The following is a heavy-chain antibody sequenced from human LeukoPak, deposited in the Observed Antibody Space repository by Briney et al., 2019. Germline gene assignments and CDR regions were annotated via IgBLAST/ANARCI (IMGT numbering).Heavy chain of an antibody. CDR2: IQYDGSNQ. Sequence: PGGSLRLSCAASPFTFSSYGMHWVRQAPGKGLEWVAYIQYDGSNQQYADSVKGRFTISRDNSKNTLYLQMNSLRAEDTAVYYCAKDHGDCSGGSCLQYFYYYMDVWGKGTTVTVSS. CDR1: PFTFSSYG. D-gene: IGHD2-15*01. J-gene: IGHJ6*03. V-gene: IGHV3-30*02. CDR3: AKDHGDCSGGSCLQYFYYYMDV.